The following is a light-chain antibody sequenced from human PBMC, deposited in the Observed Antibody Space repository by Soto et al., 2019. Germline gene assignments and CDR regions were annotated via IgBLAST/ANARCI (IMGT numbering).Light chain of an antibody. J-gene: IGKJ5*01. Sequence: EIVMTQSPATLSVSPGERATLSCRASQSVSSNLALYQQKPGQAPRLLIYGASTRATGIPARFSGSGSGTEFTLTISSLQSEDFAVYYCQQYNNWPPVITFGQGTRLEIK. CDR3: QQYNNWPPVIT. CDR1: QSVSSN. V-gene: IGKV3-15*01. CDR2: GAS.